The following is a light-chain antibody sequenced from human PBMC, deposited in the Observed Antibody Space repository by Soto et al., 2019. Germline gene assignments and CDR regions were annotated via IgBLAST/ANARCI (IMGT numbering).Light chain of an antibody. J-gene: IGKJ1*01. CDR3: QQYSHWRT. CDR2: GAS. Sequence: EIMMTQSPANVSVFPGERATLSCRASQSIDSDLAWYQPKPGHVPRLLIYGASTRATGVPARFSGSGSGTEFTLTIISLQSDDFAVYYCQQYSHWRTFGPGTKVEIK. V-gene: IGKV3-15*01. CDR1: QSIDSD.